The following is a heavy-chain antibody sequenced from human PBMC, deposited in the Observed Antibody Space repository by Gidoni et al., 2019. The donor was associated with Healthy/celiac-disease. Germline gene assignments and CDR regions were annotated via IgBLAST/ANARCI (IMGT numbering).Heavy chain of an antibody. D-gene: IGHD4-17*01. V-gene: IGHV4-39*07. CDR3: APYDDYGDYGAFDH. J-gene: IGHJ4*02. Sequence: QLQLQESGPGLVKPSETLSLTCTVSGGPISSSSYYWGGIRQPPGKGLGWIGSIYYSGSTYYNPSLKSRVTISVDTSKTQFSLKLSSVTAADTAVYYCAPYDDYGDYGAFDHWGQGTLVTVSS. CDR2: IYYSGST. CDR1: GGPISSSSYY.